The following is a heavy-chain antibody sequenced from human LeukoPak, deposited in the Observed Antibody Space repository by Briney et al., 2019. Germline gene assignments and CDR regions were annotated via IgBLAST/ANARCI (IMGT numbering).Heavy chain of an antibody. V-gene: IGHV4-34*01. CDR1: GGSFSCYY. J-gene: IGHJ4*02. Sequence: SETLSLTCAVYGGSFSCYYWSWIRQPPGKGLEWIGEINYSGSTNYNPSLKSRLTISVDTSKNHFSLKLSSVTAEDTAVYYCARTISPRWRAFDYWGQGTLVTVSS. CDR2: INYSGST. CDR3: ARTISPRWRAFDY. D-gene: IGHD3-3*01.